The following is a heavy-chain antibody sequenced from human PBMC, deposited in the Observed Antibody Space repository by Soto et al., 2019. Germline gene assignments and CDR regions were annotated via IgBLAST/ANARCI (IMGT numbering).Heavy chain of an antibody. Sequence: ASVKVSCKASGYTFTGYYMHWVRQAPGQGLEWMGWINPNSGGTNYAQKFQGRVTMTRDTSISTAYMELSRLRSDDTAVYYCARGRRYCSGGSCYSGRKNAFDIWGQGTMVTVSS. CDR1: GYTFTGYY. D-gene: IGHD2-15*01. V-gene: IGHV1-2*02. CDR2: INPNSGGT. CDR3: ARGRRYCSGGSCYSGRKNAFDI. J-gene: IGHJ3*02.